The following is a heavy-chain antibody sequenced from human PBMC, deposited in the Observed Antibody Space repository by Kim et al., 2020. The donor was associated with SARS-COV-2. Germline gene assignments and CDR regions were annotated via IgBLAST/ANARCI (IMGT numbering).Heavy chain of an antibody. J-gene: IGHJ5*02. CDR1: GFTFSSYG. Sequence: GGSLRLSCAASGFTFSSYGMHWVRQAPGKGLEWVAVISYDGSNKYYADSVKGRFTISRDNSKNTLYLQMNSLRAEDTAVYYCAKVGHNWFDPWGQGTLVTVSS. V-gene: IGHV3-30*18. CDR2: ISYDGSNK. CDR3: AKVGHNWFDP.